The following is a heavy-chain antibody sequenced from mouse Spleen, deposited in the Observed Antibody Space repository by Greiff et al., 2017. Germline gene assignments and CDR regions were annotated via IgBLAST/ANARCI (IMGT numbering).Heavy chain of an antibody. V-gene: IGHV2-9*02. CDR1: GFSLTSYG. CDR2: IWAGGST. CDR3: ARDGNYRYAMDY. Sequence: VQRVESGPGLVAPSQSLSITCTVSGFSLTSYGVHWVRQPPGKGLEWLGVIWAGGSTNYNSALMSRLSISKDNSKSQVFLKMNSLQTDDTAMYYCARDGNYRYAMDYWGQGTSVTVSS. J-gene: IGHJ4*01. D-gene: IGHD2-1*01.